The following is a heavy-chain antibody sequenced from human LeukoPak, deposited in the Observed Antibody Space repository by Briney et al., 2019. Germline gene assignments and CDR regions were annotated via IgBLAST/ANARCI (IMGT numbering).Heavy chain of an antibody. CDR3: ASGARYDSSGTNYYYYGMDV. CDR1: GFTVSSNY. Sequence: GGSLILSCAASGFTVSSNYMSWVRQAPGKGLEWGSVIYSGGSTYYAHSVKGRFTISSDTSKNTLYLQMSSLRAEAPAVYYCASGARYDSSGTNYYYYGMDVWGQGTTVTVSS. J-gene: IGHJ6*02. V-gene: IGHV3-66*01. D-gene: IGHD3-22*01. CDR2: IYSGGST.